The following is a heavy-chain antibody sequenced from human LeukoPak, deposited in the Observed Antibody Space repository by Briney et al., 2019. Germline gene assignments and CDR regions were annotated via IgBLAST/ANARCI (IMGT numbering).Heavy chain of an antibody. D-gene: IGHD6-19*01. CDR2: ISSSSSYI. CDR1: GFTFSSYS. J-gene: IGHJ6*02. Sequence: GGSLRLSCAASGFTFSSYSMNWDRQAPGKGLEWVSSISSSSSYIYYADSVKGRFTISRDNAKNSLYLQMNSLRAEDTAVYYCARVLGIAVAGPVNYHYYGMDVWGQGTTVTVSS. V-gene: IGHV3-21*01. CDR3: ARVLGIAVAGPVNYHYYGMDV.